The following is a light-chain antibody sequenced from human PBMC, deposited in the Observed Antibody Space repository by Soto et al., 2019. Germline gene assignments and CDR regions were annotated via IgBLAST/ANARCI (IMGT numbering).Light chain of an antibody. CDR2: DAS. J-gene: IGKJ2*01. CDR1: QGISSY. Sequence: DIQLTQSPSFLSASVGERVTITCRASQGISSYLAWYQQKPGKAPKLLIYDASTLHDDVPSRFSGNGSGTEFTLTISGLRPEDFATYYCQQFNNYLYTFGRGTKLEIK. CDR3: QQFNNYLYT. V-gene: IGKV1-9*01.